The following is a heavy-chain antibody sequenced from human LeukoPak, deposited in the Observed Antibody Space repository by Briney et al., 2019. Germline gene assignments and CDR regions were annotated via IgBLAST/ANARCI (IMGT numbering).Heavy chain of an antibody. J-gene: IGHJ4*02. V-gene: IGHV1-2*02. CDR2: INPNSGGT. D-gene: IGHD1-1*01. CDR3: ARGWIATTGTDY. CDR1: GYTFIEYY. Sequence: ASVKVSCKASGYTFIEYYLHWVRQAPGQGLEWLGWINPNSGGTNYAQKFQGRVTITRDTSISTAYMELSRLRSDDTAVYYCARGWIATTGTDYWGQGTLVTVSS.